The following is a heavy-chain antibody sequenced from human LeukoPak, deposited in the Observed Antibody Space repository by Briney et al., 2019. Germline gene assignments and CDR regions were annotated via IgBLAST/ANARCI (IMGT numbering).Heavy chain of an antibody. CDR3: ARDISSGWYFDY. CDR2: INWNGGST. V-gene: IGHV3-20*04. CDR1: GFTFDDYG. D-gene: IGHD6-19*01. Sequence: GGSLRLSCAVSGFTFDDYGMSWVRQAPGKGLEWVSGINWNGGSTGYVDSVKGRFTISRDNAKNSLHLQMNSLRAVDTALYYCARDISSGWYFDYWGQGTLVTVSS. J-gene: IGHJ4*02.